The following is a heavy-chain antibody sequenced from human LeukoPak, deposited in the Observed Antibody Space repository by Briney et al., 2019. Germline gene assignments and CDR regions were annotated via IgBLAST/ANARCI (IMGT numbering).Heavy chain of an antibody. D-gene: IGHD3-10*01. CDR3: ARLYYGSGSYYNEPPDY. V-gene: IGHV3-48*03. Sequence: GGSLRLSCAASGFTFSSYEMNWVRQAPGKGLEWVSYISSSGSTIYYADSVKGRFTISRDNAKNSLYLQMNSLRAEDTAVYYCARLYYGSGSYYNEPPDYWGQGTLVTVSS. CDR2: ISSSGSTI. J-gene: IGHJ4*02. CDR1: GFTFSSYE.